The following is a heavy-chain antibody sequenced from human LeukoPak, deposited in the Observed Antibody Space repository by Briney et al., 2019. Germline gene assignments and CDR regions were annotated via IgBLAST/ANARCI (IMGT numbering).Heavy chain of an antibody. D-gene: IGHD1-26*01. CDR2: ISYDGSNK. CDR3: AKSRLAGRNLYYDFGY. V-gene: IGHV3-30*18. J-gene: IGHJ4*02. CDR1: GFTFSSYG. Sequence: QPGGSLRLSCAASGFTFSSYGMHWVRQAPGKGLEWVAVISYDGSNKYYADSVKGRFTISRDNSKNTLYLQMNSLRAEDTAIYYCAKSRLAGRNLYYDFGYWGQGILVTVSS.